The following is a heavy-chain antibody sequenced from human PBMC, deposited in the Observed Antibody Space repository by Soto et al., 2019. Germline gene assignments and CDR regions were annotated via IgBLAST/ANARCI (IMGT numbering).Heavy chain of an antibody. CDR2: ISGSGGST. CDR1: GFTFSSYA. Sequence: GGSLRLSCAASGFTFSSYAMSWVRQAPGKGLEWVSAISGSGGSTYYADSVKGRFTISRDNSKNTLYLQMNSLRAEDTAVYYCAKDPGPCGHYTIDSWGQGTLVTVSS. J-gene: IGHJ4*02. CDR3: AKDPGPCGHYTIDS. D-gene: IGHD4-17*01. V-gene: IGHV3-23*01.